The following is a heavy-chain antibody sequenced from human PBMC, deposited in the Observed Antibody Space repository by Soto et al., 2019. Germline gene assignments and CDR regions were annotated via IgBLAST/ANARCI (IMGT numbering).Heavy chain of an antibody. CDR3: AGDPYYYGSAF. Sequence: QVQLVESGGGLVEPGGSPRLSCAASGFRFSDHYMTWIRQAPGKGLEWVSKISGGGTTMYYADSVKGRFTVSRDNAKNSLYLQMNSLRAEDMAVYYCAGDPYYYGSAFWGQGALVTVSS. V-gene: IGHV3-11*01. J-gene: IGHJ4*02. D-gene: IGHD3-10*01. CDR1: GFRFSDHY. CDR2: ISGGGTTM.